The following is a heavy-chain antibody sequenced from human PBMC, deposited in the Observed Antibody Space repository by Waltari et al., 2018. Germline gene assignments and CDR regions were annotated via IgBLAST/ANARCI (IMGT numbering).Heavy chain of an antibody. D-gene: IGHD3-10*01. CDR2: IYYSGST. J-gene: IGHJ4*02. Sequence: QLQLQESGPGLVKPSETLSLTCTVSGGSISSSSYYWGWLRQPPGKGLEWIGSIYYSGSTYYNPSLKSRVTISVDTSKNQFSLKLSSVTAADTAVYYCARLSITMVRGVDYWGQGTLVTVSS. V-gene: IGHV4-39*01. CDR1: GGSISSSSYY. CDR3: ARLSITMVRGVDY.